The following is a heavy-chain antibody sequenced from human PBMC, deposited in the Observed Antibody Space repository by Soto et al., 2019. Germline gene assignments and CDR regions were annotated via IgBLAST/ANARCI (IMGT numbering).Heavy chain of an antibody. CDR2: INAGNGNT. J-gene: IGHJ5*02. CDR3: ARGVAGPLHWFDP. Sequence: GASVKVSCKASGYTFTGYYMHWVRQAPGQRLEWMGWINAGNGNTKYSQKFQGRVTITRDTSASTAYMELSSLRSEDTAVYYCARGVAGPLHWFDPWGQGTLVTVSS. D-gene: IGHD6-19*01. V-gene: IGHV1-3*01. CDR1: GYTFTGYY.